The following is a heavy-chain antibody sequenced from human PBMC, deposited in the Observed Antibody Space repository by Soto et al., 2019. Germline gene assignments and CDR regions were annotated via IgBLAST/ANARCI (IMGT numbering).Heavy chain of an antibody. D-gene: IGHD1-26*01. CDR1: GYTFTNYG. J-gene: IGHJ6*02. Sequence: ASVKVSCKASGYTFTNYGISWVRQAPGQGLEWMGWINVYNGNTKYAQKVQGRVTMTTDTSTSTAYMELSSLRSDDTAVYYCARDRGRGGSYYIYFYGMDVWGQGTTVTVSS. CDR2: INVYNGNT. V-gene: IGHV1-18*01. CDR3: ARDRGRGGSYYIYFYGMDV.